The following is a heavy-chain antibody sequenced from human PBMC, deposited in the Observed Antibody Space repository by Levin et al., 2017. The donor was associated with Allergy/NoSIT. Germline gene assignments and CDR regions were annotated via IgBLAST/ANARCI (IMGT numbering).Heavy chain of an antibody. J-gene: IGHJ6*02. Sequence: GESLKISCAASGFTFSDYYMSWIRQAPGKGLEWVSYISSSGSTIYYADSVKGRFTISRDNAKNSLYLQMNSLRAEDTAVYYCARAGGSGGAAYGYYYGMDVWGQGTTVTVSS. CDR1: GFTFSDYY. CDR3: ARAGGSGGAAYGYYYGMDV. CDR2: ISSSGSTI. V-gene: IGHV3-11*01. D-gene: IGHD2-15*01.